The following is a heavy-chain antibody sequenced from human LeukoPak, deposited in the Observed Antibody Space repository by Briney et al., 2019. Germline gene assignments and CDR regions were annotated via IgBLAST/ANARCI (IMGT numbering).Heavy chain of an antibody. CDR1: GGSISTYY. V-gene: IGHV4-59*12. J-gene: IGHJ5*02. Sequence: SETLSLTCTVSGGSISTYYWSWIRQPPGKGLEWIGYIYYSGSTIYNPSLKSRVSISVDTSKNQFSPKLTSVTAADTAVYYCARNWNADNWFDPWGQGTLVTVSS. D-gene: IGHD1-1*01. CDR2: IYYSGST. CDR3: ARNWNADNWFDP.